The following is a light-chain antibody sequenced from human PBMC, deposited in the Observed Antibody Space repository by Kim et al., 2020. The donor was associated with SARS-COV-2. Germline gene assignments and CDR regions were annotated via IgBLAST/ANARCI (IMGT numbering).Light chain of an antibody. V-gene: IGLV3-1*01. CDR3: QAWDISTVV. CDR2: QDS. J-gene: IGLJ2*01. Sequence: SYELTQPPSVSLSPGQTASITCSGDKLGHKYSSWYQQKPGQSPVLVIYQDSERPSGIPERFSGSNSGNTATLTISGTQAMDEADYYCQAWDISTVVFGGGTQLTVL. CDR1: KLGHKY.